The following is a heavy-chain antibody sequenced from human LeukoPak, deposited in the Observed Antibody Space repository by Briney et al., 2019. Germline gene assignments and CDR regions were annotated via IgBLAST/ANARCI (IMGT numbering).Heavy chain of an antibody. D-gene: IGHD5-12*01. CDR3: ARAIRGYRSRAPFMYYFDY. V-gene: IGHV1-8*01. Sequence: GASVKVSCKASGYTFTSYDINWVRQATGQGLEWMGWMNPNSGNTGYAQKFQGRVTMTRNTSISTAYMELSSLRSEDTAVYYCARAIRGYRSRAPFMYYFDYWGQGTLVTVSS. J-gene: IGHJ4*02. CDR2: MNPNSGNT. CDR1: GYTFTSYD.